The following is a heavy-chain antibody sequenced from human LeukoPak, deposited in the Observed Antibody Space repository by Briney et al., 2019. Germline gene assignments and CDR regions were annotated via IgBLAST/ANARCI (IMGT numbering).Heavy chain of an antibody. D-gene: IGHD3/OR15-3a*01. Sequence: SETLSLTCTVSGGSISSGSYYWSWIRQPAGTGLEWIGRIYTSGSTNYNPSLKSRVTISVDTSKNQFSLKLSSVTAADTAVYYCARSLDNLYGMDVWGQGTTVTVSS. CDR2: IYTSGST. V-gene: IGHV4-61*02. J-gene: IGHJ6*02. CDR1: GGSISSGSYY. CDR3: ARSLDNLYGMDV.